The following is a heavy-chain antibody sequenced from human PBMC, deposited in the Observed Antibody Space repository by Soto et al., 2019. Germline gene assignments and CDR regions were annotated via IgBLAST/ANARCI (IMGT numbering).Heavy chain of an antibody. Sequence: GGSLRLSCAASGCTFSSYAMSWVRQAPGKGLEWVSAISGSGGSTYYADSVKGRFTISRDNSKNTLYLQMNSLRAEDTAVYYCAKYPIPSSYPHFDYWGQGTLVTVSS. CDR3: AKYPIPSSYPHFDY. J-gene: IGHJ4*02. D-gene: IGHD5-18*01. V-gene: IGHV3-23*01. CDR2: ISGSGGST. CDR1: GCTFSSYA.